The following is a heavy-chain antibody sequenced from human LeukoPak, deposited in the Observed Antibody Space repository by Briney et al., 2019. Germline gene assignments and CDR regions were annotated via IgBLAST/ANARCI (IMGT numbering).Heavy chain of an antibody. CDR3: AKCFGNPPCFDY. CDR1: GFTFSSYA. J-gene: IGHJ4*02. V-gene: IGHV3-23*01. D-gene: IGHD1-14*01. Sequence: GGSLRLSCAASGFTFSSYAMSWVRQAPGKGLEWVSAISCSGGSTYYADSVKGRFTISRDNSKNTLYLQMNSLRAEDTAVYYCAKCFGNPPCFDYWGQGTLVTVSS. CDR2: ISCSGGST.